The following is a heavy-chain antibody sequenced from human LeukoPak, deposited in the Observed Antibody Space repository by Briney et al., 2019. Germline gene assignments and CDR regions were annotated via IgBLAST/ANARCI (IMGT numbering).Heavy chain of an antibody. CDR2: ISSSSSTI. V-gene: IGHV3-48*04. CDR1: GFTFSSYS. Sequence: PGGSLRLSCAASGFTFSSYSMNWVRQAPGKGLEWVSYISSSSSTIYYADSVKGRFTISRDNAKNSLYLQMNSLRAEDTAVYYCARRPSSVYYYYGMDVWGQGTTVTVSS. D-gene: IGHD6-13*01. J-gene: IGHJ6*02. CDR3: ARRPSSVYYYYGMDV.